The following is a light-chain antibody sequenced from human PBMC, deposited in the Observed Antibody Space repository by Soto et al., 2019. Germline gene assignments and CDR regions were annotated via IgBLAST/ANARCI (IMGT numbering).Light chain of an antibody. V-gene: IGKV3-11*01. J-gene: IGKJ2*01. CDR1: QSVSTY. CDR3: QQRSNWPRYT. Sequence: EIVLTQSPATLSLSPGERATLSCRASQSVSTYLAWYQQKLGQAPRLLIYDASNRATGIPARFSGSGSGTDFALTISSLEPEDFAFYYCQQRSNWPRYTFGQGTKLEIK. CDR2: DAS.